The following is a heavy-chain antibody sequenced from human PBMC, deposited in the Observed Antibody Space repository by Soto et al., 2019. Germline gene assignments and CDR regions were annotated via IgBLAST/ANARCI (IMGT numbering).Heavy chain of an antibody. CDR3: ARDLGYCSGGSCHGMDV. CDR1: GGSISSGGYS. V-gene: IGHV4-30-2*01. CDR2: IYHSGST. D-gene: IGHD2-15*01. Sequence: SETLSLTCAVSGGSISSGGYSWSWIRQPPGMGLEWIGYIYHSGSTYYNPSLKSRVTISVDRSKNQFSLKLSSVTAADTAVYYCARDLGYCSGGSCHGMDVWGQGTTVTVSS. J-gene: IGHJ6*02.